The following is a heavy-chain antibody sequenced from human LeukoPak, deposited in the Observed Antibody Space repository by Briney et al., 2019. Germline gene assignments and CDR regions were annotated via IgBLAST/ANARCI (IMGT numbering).Heavy chain of an antibody. V-gene: IGHV4-61*10. Sequence: SETLSLTCTVSGGSISSGSYYWSRIRQPAGKGLEWIGYIYYSGSTNYNPSLKSRVTISVDTSKNQFSLKLSSVTAADTAVYYCARSAWIAARRGAFDIWGQGTMVTVSS. J-gene: IGHJ3*02. CDR2: IYYSGST. D-gene: IGHD6-6*01. CDR3: ARSAWIAARRGAFDI. CDR1: GGSISSGSYY.